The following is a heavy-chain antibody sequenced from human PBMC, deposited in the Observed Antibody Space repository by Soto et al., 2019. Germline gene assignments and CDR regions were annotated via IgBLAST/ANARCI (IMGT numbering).Heavy chain of an antibody. D-gene: IGHD1-1*01. Sequence: KPSETLSLTCTVSGGSISSGDYYWSWIRQPPGKGLEWIGYIYYSGSTYYNPSLKSRVTISVDTSKNQFSLKLSSVTAADTAVYYCARGERGSNWFDPWGQGTLVTVSS. J-gene: IGHJ5*02. V-gene: IGHV4-30-4*01. CDR1: GGSISSGDYY. CDR2: IYYSGST. CDR3: ARGERGSNWFDP.